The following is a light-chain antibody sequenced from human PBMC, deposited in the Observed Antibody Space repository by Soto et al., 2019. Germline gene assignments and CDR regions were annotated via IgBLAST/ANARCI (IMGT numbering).Light chain of an antibody. V-gene: IGKV1-5*01. CDR3: QQYNTSPWT. J-gene: IGKJ1*01. Sequence: DIQMTQSPSTLSASVGDRVTITCRASESVSTWLAWYKQKPGKAPKFLIYDVSSLESGVPSRFSGSGSGTEFTLTISNLQPDDFATYYCQQYNTSPWTFGQGTKVEI. CDR2: DVS. CDR1: ESVSTW.